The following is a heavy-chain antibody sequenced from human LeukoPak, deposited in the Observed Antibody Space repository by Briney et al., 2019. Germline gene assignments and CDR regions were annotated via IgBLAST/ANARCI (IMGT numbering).Heavy chain of an antibody. V-gene: IGHV1-69*04. J-gene: IGHJ5*02. D-gene: IGHD2-15*01. CDR3: GRDVSCSGGSCQTDWFDP. Sequence: SVKVSCTASGCTFSSYTISWVRQPPGQGLEWMGRIIPILGIANYAQKFRGRVTITADKYTNTAYMELSSLRSEDTAVYYCGRDVSCSGGSCQTDWFDPWGQGTLVTVSS. CDR2: IIPILGIA. CDR1: GCTFSSYT.